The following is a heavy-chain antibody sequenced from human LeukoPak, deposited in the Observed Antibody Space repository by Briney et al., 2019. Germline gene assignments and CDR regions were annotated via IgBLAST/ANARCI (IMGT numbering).Heavy chain of an antibody. CDR1: GFTVSSTY. V-gene: IGHV3-53*01. J-gene: IGHJ5*02. CDR2: IYSGGST. CDR3: ARYNWFDP. Sequence: GGSLRLSCAASGFTVSSTYMSCVRQAPGKGLEWVSVIYSGGSTFYADSVKGRFTISRDNSKNTLHLQMNSPRAEDTAVYYCARYNWFDPWGQGTLVTVSS.